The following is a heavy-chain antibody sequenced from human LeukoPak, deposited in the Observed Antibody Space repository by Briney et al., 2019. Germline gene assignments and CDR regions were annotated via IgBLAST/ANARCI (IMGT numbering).Heavy chain of an antibody. Sequence: GGSLRLSCAASGFIFSSYAMSWVRQAPGKGLEWVSRISASGGTIYYADSVKGRFTIPRDNSKNTLYLQMNSLRAEDTALYYCAKQHGNFDSWGQGTLVTVSS. CDR1: GFIFSSYA. J-gene: IGHJ4*02. D-gene: IGHD1-26*01. CDR2: ISASGGTI. V-gene: IGHV3-23*01. CDR3: AKQHGNFDS.